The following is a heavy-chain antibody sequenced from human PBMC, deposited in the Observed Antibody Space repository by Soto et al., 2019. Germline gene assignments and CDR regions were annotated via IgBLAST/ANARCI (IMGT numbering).Heavy chain of an antibody. CDR2: IHHSGST. J-gene: IGHJ4*02. D-gene: IGHD3-10*01. CDR3: ASYGSGSYYNGYYFDY. CDR1: GGSFSAYY. V-gene: IGHV4-34*01. Sequence: LSLTCAVYGGSFSAYYWSWIRQSPGKGLEWIGEIHHSGSTNYKPSLKSRVTIAVDTSKNQFSLELRSVTAADTAVYYCASYGSGSYYNGYYFDYWGQGTLVTVSS.